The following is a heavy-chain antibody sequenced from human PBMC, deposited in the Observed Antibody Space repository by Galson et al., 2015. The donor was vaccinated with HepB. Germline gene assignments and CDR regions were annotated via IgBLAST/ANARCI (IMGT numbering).Heavy chain of an antibody. CDR2: ISPIFGTA. V-gene: IGHV1-69*13. J-gene: IGHJ6*03. CDR1: GGTFSSYA. Sequence: SVKVSCKASGGTFSSYAISWVRQAPGQGLEWMGGISPIFGTANYAQKFQGRVTITADESTSTAYMELSSLRSEDTAVYYCAQSFGVVTTGDYYYYYMDVWGKGTTVTVSS. D-gene: IGHD3-3*01. CDR3: AQSFGVVTTGDYYYYYMDV.